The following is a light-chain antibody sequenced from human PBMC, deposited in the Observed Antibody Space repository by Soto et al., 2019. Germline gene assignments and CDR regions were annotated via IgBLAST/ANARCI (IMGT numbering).Light chain of an antibody. CDR3: CSYAGSNNWV. CDR2: EVS. CDR1: STDVGGYNY. Sequence: QSALTQPPSASGSPGQSVAISCTGTSTDVGGYNYVSWFQHHPGKAPKLMIFEVSKRPSGVPDRFSASKSGNTASLTVSGLQAEDEADYYCCSYAGSNNWVFGGGTKLTVL. J-gene: IGLJ3*02. V-gene: IGLV2-8*01.